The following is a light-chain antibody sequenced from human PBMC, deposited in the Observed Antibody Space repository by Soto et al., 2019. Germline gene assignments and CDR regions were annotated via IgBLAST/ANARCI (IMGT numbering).Light chain of an antibody. Sequence: QSALTQPASVSGSAGQSITISCSGTMRDVGAYNLVSWYQQHPGKAPKLIIYEVIKRSSGVPDRFSGSKSGNTASLTVSGLQAEDEADYYCSSYGGNNYVLFGGGTKLTVL. CDR2: EVI. J-gene: IGLJ3*02. CDR1: MRDVGAYNL. V-gene: IGLV2-8*01. CDR3: SSYGGNNYVL.